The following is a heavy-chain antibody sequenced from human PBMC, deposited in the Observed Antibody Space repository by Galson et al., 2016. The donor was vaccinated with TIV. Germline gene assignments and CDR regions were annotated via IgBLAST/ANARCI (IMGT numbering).Heavy chain of an antibody. D-gene: IGHD3-16*02. CDR2: ISYDGGSK. CDR1: GFTFSSYG. V-gene: IGHV3-30*03. J-gene: IGHJ6*02. Sequence: SLRLSCAASGFTFSSYGIHWVRQAPGKGLEWVSVISYDGGSKYYGDSVKGRFTISRDNSKNTLYLQMNTLRRQDTAIYYCARAPEKVGEVSPYRYYYGLDVWGQGTAVSVSS. CDR3: ARAPEKVGEVSPYRYYYGLDV.